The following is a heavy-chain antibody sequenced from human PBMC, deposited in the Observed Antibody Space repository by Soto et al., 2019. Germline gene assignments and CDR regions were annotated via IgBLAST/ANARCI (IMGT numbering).Heavy chain of an antibody. Sequence: TSETLSLTCTVSGGSISSYYWSWIRQPPGKGLEWIGYIYYSGSTNYNPSLKSRVTISVDTSKNQFSLKLSSVTAADTAVYYCAGGGDYDILTGYYTESYYFDYWGQGTLVTVSS. J-gene: IGHJ4*02. D-gene: IGHD3-9*01. V-gene: IGHV4-59*01. CDR2: IYYSGST. CDR3: AGGGDYDILTGYYTESYYFDY. CDR1: GGSISSYY.